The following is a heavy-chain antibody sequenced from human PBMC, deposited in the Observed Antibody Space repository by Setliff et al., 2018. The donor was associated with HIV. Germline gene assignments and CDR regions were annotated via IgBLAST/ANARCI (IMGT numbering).Heavy chain of an antibody. CDR2: VNPNSGGT. CDR3: GRDYRSWIRAIGY. V-gene: IGHV1-2*02. J-gene: IGHJ4*02. CDR1: AYTFTDYY. Sequence: ASVKVSCKASAYTFTDYYIHWVRQAPGQGLEWMGWVNPNSGGTNYAQKFQGRLIITKDTSTSTVYMELSSLRSDDTAVYYCGRDYRSWIRAIGYWGQGTLVTVS. D-gene: IGHD5-12*01.